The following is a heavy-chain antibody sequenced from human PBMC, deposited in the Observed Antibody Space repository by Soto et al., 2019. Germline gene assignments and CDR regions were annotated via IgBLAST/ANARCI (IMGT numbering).Heavy chain of an antibody. J-gene: IGHJ6*02. V-gene: IGHV3-66*01. CDR2: IYSGGIT. CDR1: GFTVSNNH. Sequence: EVQLVESGGGLVQPGGSLRLSCADSGFTVSNNHMNWVRQAPGKGLEWVSVIYSGGITYYADSVKGRFTISRDNSKNTQYLQMDRLRAEDTAVYYCARGDRSTWYGLDVWGQGTTVTVSS. D-gene: IGHD2-2*01. CDR3: ARGDRSTWYGLDV.